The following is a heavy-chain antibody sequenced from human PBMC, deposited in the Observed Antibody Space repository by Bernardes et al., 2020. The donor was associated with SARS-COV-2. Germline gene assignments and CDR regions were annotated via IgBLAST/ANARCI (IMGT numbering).Heavy chain of an antibody. V-gene: IGHV3-43*01. CDR1: GFTFEDST. CDR3: ATERQSLTIFGVGHDAFDF. Sequence: VGALLLSCAASGFTFEDSTMHWVRQVPGPGLEWVSLVSWDGSTTNYADSVKGRFIISRDSSRNTLHLQMNSLRKEDTALYYCATERQSLTIFGVGHDAFDFWGQGTMVTVSS. CDR2: VSWDGSTT. J-gene: IGHJ3*01. D-gene: IGHD3-3*01.